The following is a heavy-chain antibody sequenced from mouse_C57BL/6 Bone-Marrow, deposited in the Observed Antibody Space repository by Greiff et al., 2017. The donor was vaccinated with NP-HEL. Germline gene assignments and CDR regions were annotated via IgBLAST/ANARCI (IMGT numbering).Heavy chain of an antibody. D-gene: IGHD2-4*01. CDR1: GFTFSDYY. CDR3: ARAIYYDYLDY. V-gene: IGHV5-16*01. Sequence: VQLKESEGGLVQPGSSMKLSCTASGFTFSDYYMAWVRQVPEKGLEWVANINYDGSSTYYLDSLKSRFIISRDNAKNILYLQMSSLKSEDTATYYCARAIYYDYLDYWGQGTTLTVSS. CDR2: INYDGSST. J-gene: IGHJ2*01.